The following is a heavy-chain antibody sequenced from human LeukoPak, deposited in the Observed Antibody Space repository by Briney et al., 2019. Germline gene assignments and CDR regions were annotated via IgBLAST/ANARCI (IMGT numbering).Heavy chain of an antibody. D-gene: IGHD3-22*01. CDR3: STYNYDSFGYRSPRF. V-gene: IGHV1-8*01. CDR2: MNPNSGNT. Sequence: ASVKVSCKASGYTFSGYDVNWVRQATGQGLEWMGWMNPNSGNTGYAQKFQGRGTMTSDSSISTAYMELSSLTSEDTAVYYCSTYNYDSFGYRSPRFWGQGTLVTVSS. J-gene: IGHJ4*02. CDR1: GYTFSGYD.